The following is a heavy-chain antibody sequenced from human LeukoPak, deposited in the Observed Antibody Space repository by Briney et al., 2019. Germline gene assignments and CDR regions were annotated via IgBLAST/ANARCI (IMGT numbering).Heavy chain of an antibody. CDR1: GGTFSSYA. D-gene: IGHD3-22*01. CDR2: IIPIFGTA. Sequence: SVKVSCTASGGTFSSYAISWVRQAPGQGLEWMGGIIPIFGTANYAQKFQGRVTITADESTSTAYMELSSLRSEDTAVYYCARDRSPGSGYLHNFDYWGQGTLVTVSS. CDR3: ARDRSPGSGYLHNFDY. V-gene: IGHV1-69*01. J-gene: IGHJ4*02.